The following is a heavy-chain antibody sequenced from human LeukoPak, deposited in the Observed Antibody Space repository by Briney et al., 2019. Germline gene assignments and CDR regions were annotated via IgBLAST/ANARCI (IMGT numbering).Heavy chain of an antibody. CDR3: TRAVRNQLLSEY. D-gene: IGHD2-2*01. CDR1: GYTFSNYD. Sequence: ASVKVSCKASGYTFSNYDVTWVRQAPGQGLEYMGWMNPSSGNTGFAQKFRGRLTLTSDASTTSAFMELMRLTSEDTAVYYCTRAVRNQLLSEYWGQGTRITVSS. CDR2: MNPSSGNT. V-gene: IGHV1-8*01. J-gene: IGHJ4*02.